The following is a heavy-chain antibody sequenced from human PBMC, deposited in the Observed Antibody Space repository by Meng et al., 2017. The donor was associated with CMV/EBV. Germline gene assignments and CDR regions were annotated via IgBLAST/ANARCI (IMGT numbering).Heavy chain of an antibody. Sequence: QVQREGCAPGLVKPSVSLSLTCTVSAGSSSSYHWSWSRQPARKGLEWIGRIYTSGSTNYNPSLKSRVTMSVDTSKNQFSLKLSSVTAADTAVYYCARGSYYRYVIDYWGQGTLVTVSS. D-gene: IGHD2-21*01. J-gene: IGHJ4*02. CDR1: AGSSSSYH. V-gene: IGHV4-4*07. CDR2: IYTSGST. CDR3: ARGSYYRYVIDY.